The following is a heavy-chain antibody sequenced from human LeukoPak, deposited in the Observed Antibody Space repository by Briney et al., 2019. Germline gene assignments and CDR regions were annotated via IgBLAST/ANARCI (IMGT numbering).Heavy chain of an antibody. J-gene: IGHJ4*02. D-gene: IGHD2-2*02. CDR3: ATAATHGLYHFDY. Sequence: SVKVSCKASGFTFTTSAVQWVRQARGQRLEWIGWIVVGSGNTNYAQKFQERVTITRDMSTSTAYMYLSSLRSEDTAVYYCATAATHGLYHFDYWGQGTLVTVSS. CDR2: IVVGSGNT. V-gene: IGHV1-58*01. CDR1: GFTFTTSA.